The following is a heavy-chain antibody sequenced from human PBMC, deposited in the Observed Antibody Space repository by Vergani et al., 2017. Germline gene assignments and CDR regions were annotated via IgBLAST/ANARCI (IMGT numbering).Heavy chain of an antibody. J-gene: IGHJ4*02. CDR2: IYYSGST. V-gene: IGHV4-59*01. CDR3: ARVAYGDYYYXFDY. Sequence: QVQLQESGPGLVKPSETLSLTCTVSGGSISSYYWSWIRQPPGKGLEWIGYIYYSGSTNYNPSLKSRVTISVDTSKNQFSLKLSSVTAADTAVYYCARVAYGDYYYXFDYWGQGTLVTVSS. D-gene: IGHD4-17*01. CDR1: GGSISSYY.